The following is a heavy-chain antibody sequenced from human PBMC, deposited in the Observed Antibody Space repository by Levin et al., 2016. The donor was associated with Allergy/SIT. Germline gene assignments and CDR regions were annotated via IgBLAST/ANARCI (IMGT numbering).Heavy chain of an antibody. V-gene: IGHV3-64*01. CDR3: ARSAVEKTYYDFWSGYEWAYSSSSVGYYYYGMDV. D-gene: IGHD3-3*01. CDR1: GFTFSSYA. J-gene: IGHJ6*02. CDR2: ISSNGGST. Sequence: GESLKISCAASGFTFSSYAMHWVRQAPGKGLEYVSAISSNGGSTYYANSVKGRFTISRDNSKNTLYLQMGSLRAEDMAVYYCARSAVEKTYYDFWSGYEWAYSSSSVGYYYYGMDVWGQGTTVTVSS.